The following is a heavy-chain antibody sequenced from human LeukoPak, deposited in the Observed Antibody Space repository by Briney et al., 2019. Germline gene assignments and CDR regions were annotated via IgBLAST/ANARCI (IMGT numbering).Heavy chain of an antibody. CDR1: GFTFSDYY. D-gene: IGHD3-10*01. V-gene: IGHV3-11*01. CDR3: ASLLWFGGSYYYGMDV. J-gene: IGHJ6*02. Sequence: NPGGSLRLSCAASGFTFSDYYMSWIRQAPGKGLEWVSYISSSGSTIYYADSVKGRFTISRDNAKNSLYLQMNSLRAEDTAVYYCASLLWFGGSYYYGMDVWGQGTTVTDSS. CDR2: ISSSGSTI.